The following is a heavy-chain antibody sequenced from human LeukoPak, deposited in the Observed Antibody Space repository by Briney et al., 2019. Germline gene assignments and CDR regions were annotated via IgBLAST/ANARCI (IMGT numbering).Heavy chain of an antibody. D-gene: IGHD3-10*01. CDR3: ARGPQYYYGSAAPYI. CDR2: ISAYNGNT. V-gene: IGHV1-18*01. CDR1: GYTFTSYG. J-gene: IGHJ1*01. Sequence: ASVKVSCKASGYTFTSYGISWVRQAPGQGLEWMGWISAYNGNTNYAQKLQGRVTMTTDTSTSTAYMELRSLRSEDTAVYYCARGPQYYYGSAAPYIWGQGTLVTVSS.